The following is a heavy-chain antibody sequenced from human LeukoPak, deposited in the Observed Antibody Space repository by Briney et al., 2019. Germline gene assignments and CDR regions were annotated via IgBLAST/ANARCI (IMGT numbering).Heavy chain of an antibody. Sequence: GGSLRLSCEAYGFTFSDYWMTWVRQAPGQGLEWVANIKEDGSEKYYVDSVRGRLTIARDNAKNSLYLHMNSLRAEDTAVYYCAELGITMIGGVWGKGTTVTISS. CDR3: AELGITMIGGV. D-gene: IGHD3-10*02. CDR2: IKEDGSEK. J-gene: IGHJ6*04. CDR1: GFTFSDYW. V-gene: IGHV3-7*01.